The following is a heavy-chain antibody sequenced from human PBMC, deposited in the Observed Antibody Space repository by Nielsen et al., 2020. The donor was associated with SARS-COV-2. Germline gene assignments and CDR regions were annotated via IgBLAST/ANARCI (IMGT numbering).Heavy chain of an antibody. CDR1: GGSFSAYY. CDR2: INHSGST. D-gene: IGHD3-22*01. Sequence: SETLSLTCAVSGGSFSAYYWSWLRQPPGKGLEWIGEINHSGSTNYNPSLKSRVTISVDTSKNQFSLKLSSVTAADTAVYYCARGFYDRASEWGQGTLVTVSS. V-gene: IGHV4-34*01. CDR3: ARGFYDRASE. J-gene: IGHJ4*02.